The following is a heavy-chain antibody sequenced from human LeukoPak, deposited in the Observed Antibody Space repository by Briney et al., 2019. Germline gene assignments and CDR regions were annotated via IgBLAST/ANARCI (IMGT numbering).Heavy chain of an antibody. CDR2: VKAVSSYI. V-gene: IGHV3-21*01. CDR3: ARLRRNSDRSDFFYYYDH. Sequence: GGSLRLSCAASGFTFSDYSMNWVRQAPGKGLEWVASVKAVSSYIYYADSMRGRFTISRDNAKNSLFLQMNSLRAEDTAVYYCARLRRNSDRSDFFYYYDHWGQGTLVTVSS. D-gene: IGHD3-22*01. CDR1: GFTFSDYS. J-gene: IGHJ4*02.